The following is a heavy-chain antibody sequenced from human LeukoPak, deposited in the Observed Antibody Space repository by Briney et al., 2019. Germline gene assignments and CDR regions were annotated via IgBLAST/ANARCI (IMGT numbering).Heavy chain of an antibody. CDR3: ARVPRRNSSSYYFDY. J-gene: IGHJ4*02. CDR1: GGTFSSYA. CDR2: IIPIFGTA. V-gene: IGHV1-69*13. Sequence: SVKVSCKASGGTFSSYAISWVRQAPGQGLEWMGGIIPIFGTANYAQKFQGRVTITAAESTSTAYMELSSLRSEDTAVYYCARVPRRNSSSYYFDYWGQGTLVTVSS. D-gene: IGHD6-6*01.